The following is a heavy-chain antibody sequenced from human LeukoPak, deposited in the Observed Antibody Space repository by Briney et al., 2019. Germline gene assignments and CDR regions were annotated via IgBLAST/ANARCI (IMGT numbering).Heavy chain of an antibody. D-gene: IGHD3-10*01. J-gene: IGHJ6*03. CDR3: ARAGRIPRYYYYYMDV. Sequence: SETLSLTCAVYGGSFSGYYWSWIRQPPGKGLEWIGEINHSGSTNYNPSLKSRVTISADTSKNQFSLKLSSVTAADTAVYYCARAGRIPRYYYYYMDVWGKGTTVTVSS. CDR1: GGSFSGYY. V-gene: IGHV4-34*01. CDR2: INHSGST.